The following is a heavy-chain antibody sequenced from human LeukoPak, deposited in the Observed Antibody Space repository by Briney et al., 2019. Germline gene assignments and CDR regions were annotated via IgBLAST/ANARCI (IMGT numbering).Heavy chain of an antibody. CDR2: INEDGSEK. V-gene: IGHV3-7*03. CDR3: ARAKVTNDY. J-gene: IGHJ4*02. CDR1: GFTFSSYA. D-gene: IGHD4-17*01. Sequence: GGSLRLSCAASGFTFSSYAMSWVRQAPGKGLEWVANINEDGSEKYYVDSVKGRFTISRDNAKNSLYLQMNSLRAEDTAVYYCARAKVTNDYWGQGTLVTVSS.